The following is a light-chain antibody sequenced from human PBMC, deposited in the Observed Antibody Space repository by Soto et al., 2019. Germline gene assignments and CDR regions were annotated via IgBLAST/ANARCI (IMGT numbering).Light chain of an antibody. Sequence: EIVLTQSPGTLSLSPGERATLSCRASQSVSSSHLAWYQQKPGQAPRLLIYGASSRATGIPDRFSGGGSGKDFTLTISRLEPEDFAVYYCQQYGSSLTWTFGQGTKVDIK. J-gene: IGKJ1*01. V-gene: IGKV3-20*01. CDR1: QSVSSSH. CDR3: QQYGSSLTWT. CDR2: GAS.